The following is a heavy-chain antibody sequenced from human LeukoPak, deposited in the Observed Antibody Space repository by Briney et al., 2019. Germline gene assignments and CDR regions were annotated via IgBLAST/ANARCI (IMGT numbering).Heavy chain of an antibody. D-gene: IGHD3-16*01. CDR2: IWYDGSNK. V-gene: IGHV3-33*01. CDR3: AREGGRSAHAFDI. Sequence: PGGSLRLSCAASGFTFSSYGMHWVRQAPGKGLEWVAVIWYDGSNKYYADSVKGRFTISRDNSKNTLYLQMNSLRAEDTAVYYCAREGGRSAHAFDIWGQGTMVTVSS. CDR1: GFTFSSYG. J-gene: IGHJ3*02.